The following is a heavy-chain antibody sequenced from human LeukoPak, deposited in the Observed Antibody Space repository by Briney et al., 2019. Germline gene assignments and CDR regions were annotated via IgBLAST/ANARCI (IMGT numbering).Heavy chain of an antibody. Sequence: GGSLRLSCAASGLTFKNHAMTWVRQAPGKGLEWVSTISGSGGTTYYADSVKGRLTISRDNSKNTLYLQMNSLRAEDTAVYYCARGDIVATMASFDYWGQGTLVTVSS. CDR2: ISGSGGTT. V-gene: IGHV3-23*01. D-gene: IGHD5-12*01. CDR1: GLTFKNHA. J-gene: IGHJ4*02. CDR3: ARGDIVATMASFDY.